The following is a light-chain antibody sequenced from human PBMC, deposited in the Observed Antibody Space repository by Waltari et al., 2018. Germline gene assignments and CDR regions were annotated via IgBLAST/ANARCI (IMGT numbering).Light chain of an antibody. J-gene: IGLJ3*02. Sequence: QLVLTQSPSASASLGASVKVTCTLSSGHSNYAIAWYPQQPEKGPRYLMKLDSDGSHRKGDGVPDRFSGSSSGAERYLTISSLQSEDEADYYCQTWGTGWRVFGGGTKLTVL. CDR2: LDSDGSH. CDR3: QTWGTGWRV. V-gene: IGLV4-69*01. CDR1: SGHSNYA.